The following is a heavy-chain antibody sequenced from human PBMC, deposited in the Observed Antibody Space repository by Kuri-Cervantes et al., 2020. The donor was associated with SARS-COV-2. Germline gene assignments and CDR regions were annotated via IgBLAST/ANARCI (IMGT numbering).Heavy chain of an antibody. V-gene: IGHV4-38-2*02. Sequence: SETLSLTCTVSGYSISSGYYWGWIRQPPGKGLEWIGSIYHSGSTNYNPSLKSRVTISVDTSKNQFSLKLSSVAAADTAVYYCARGGYYYDSSGLFDYWGQGTLVTVSS. D-gene: IGHD3-22*01. J-gene: IGHJ4*02. CDR3: ARGGYYYDSSGLFDY. CDR1: GYSISSGYY. CDR2: IYHSGST.